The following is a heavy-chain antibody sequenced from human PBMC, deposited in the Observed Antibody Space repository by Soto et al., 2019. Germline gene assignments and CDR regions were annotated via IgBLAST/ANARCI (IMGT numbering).Heavy chain of an antibody. CDR1: GFTFSSYA. CDR3: AKDWDWNGYAFDI. V-gene: IGHV3-23*01. CDR2: ISGSGGST. J-gene: IGHJ3*02. D-gene: IGHD1-1*01. Sequence: HPGGSLRLSCAASGFTFSSYAMSWVRQAPGKGLEWVSAISGSGGSTYYADSVKGRFTISRDNSKNTLYLQMNSLRAEDTAVYYCAKDWDWNGYAFDIWGQGTMVTVSS.